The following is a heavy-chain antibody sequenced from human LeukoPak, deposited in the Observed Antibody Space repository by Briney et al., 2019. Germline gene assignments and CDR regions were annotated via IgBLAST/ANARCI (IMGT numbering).Heavy chain of an antibody. CDR2: IYYSGST. J-gene: IGHJ5*02. Sequence: PSETLSLTCTVSGGSISSSSYYWGWIRQPPGKGLEWIGSIYYSGSTYYNPSLKSRVTISVDTSKNQFSLKLSSVTAADTAVYYCARSVVPTAVYNWFDPWGQGTLVTVSS. CDR3: ARSVVPTAVYNWFDP. V-gene: IGHV4-39*07. D-gene: IGHD2-2*01. CDR1: GGSISSSSYY.